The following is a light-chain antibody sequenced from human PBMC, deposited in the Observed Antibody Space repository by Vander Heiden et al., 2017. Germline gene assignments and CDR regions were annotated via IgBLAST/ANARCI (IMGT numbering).Light chain of an antibody. V-gene: IGKV4-1*01. Sequence: DIVMTQSPDSLAVSLGERATINCKSSQSVLHSSNNKNYLAWYQQKPGQPPKLLIYWASTRESGVPDRFGGSGSGTDFTLAISSLQAEDVAVYYCQQYYTTPHTFGQGTKLEIK. CDR1: QSVLHSSNNKNY. J-gene: IGKJ2*01. CDR3: QQYYTTPHT. CDR2: WAS.